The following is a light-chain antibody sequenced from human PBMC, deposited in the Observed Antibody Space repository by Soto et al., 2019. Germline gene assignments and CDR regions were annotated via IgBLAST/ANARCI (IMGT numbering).Light chain of an antibody. CDR2: AAS. V-gene: IGKV1-39*01. CDR1: QSISSY. J-gene: IGKJ1*01. CDR3: QQSYSTLKT. Sequence: DIQMTQSPSSLSASVGDRVTITCRASQSISSYLNWYQQKPGKAPKLLIYAASSLQRGVPSRFSGSGSGTDVTLTISSLQPQDFATYYCQQSYSTLKTFGQGTKVEIK.